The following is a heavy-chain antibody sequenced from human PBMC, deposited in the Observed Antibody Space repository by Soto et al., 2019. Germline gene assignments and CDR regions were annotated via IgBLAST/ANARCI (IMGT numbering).Heavy chain of an antibody. Sequence: QVQLQESGPGLVKPSETLSLTCTVSGGSISSSSYYWSWIRQPPGKGLEWIASIYYSGSTFYNPSLKSRVTISVDTSKNQFSLKLSSVTAADTAVYYCASPPVGQYGVTYWYFDLWGRGTLVTVSS. CDR2: IYYSGST. CDR3: ASPPVGQYGVTYWYFDL. D-gene: IGHD4-17*01. J-gene: IGHJ2*01. V-gene: IGHV4-39*01. CDR1: GGSISSSSYY.